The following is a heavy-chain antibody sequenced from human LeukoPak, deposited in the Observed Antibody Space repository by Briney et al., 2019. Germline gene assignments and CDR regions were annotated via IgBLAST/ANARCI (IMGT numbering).Heavy chain of an antibody. Sequence: RSGGSLRLSCAASGFTFDNYAMNWVRQAPGKGLEWVSAISGSGGSTYYADSVKGRFTISRDNSKNTLYLQMNSLRAEDTAVYYCAKDHRLRVRLVTMDYFDYWGQGTLVTVSS. D-gene: IGHD6-6*01. CDR2: ISGSGGST. J-gene: IGHJ4*02. CDR1: GFTFDNYA. CDR3: AKDHRLRVRLVTMDYFDY. V-gene: IGHV3-23*01.